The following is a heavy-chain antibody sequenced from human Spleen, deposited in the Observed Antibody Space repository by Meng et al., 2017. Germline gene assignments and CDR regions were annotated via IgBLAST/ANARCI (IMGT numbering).Heavy chain of an antibody. CDR3: ARARPVLRFFDWLEY. CDR2: MSSTGSTI. D-gene: IGHD3-9*01. Sequence: LSLTCTVSGGSISSRNYYWGWIRQPPGKGLEWVSYMSSTGSTIYYADSVKGRFTISRDNAKNSLYLQMNSLRAEDTAVYYCARARPVLRFFDWLEYWGQGTLVTVAS. V-gene: IGHV3-11*01. J-gene: IGHJ4*01. CDR1: GGSISSRNYY.